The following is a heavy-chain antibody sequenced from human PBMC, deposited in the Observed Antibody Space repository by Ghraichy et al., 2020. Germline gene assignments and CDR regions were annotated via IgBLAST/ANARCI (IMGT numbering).Heavy chain of an antibody. Sequence: ASVKVSCKASGYTFTSYAMHWVRQAPGQRLEWMGWINAGNGNTKYSQKFQGRVTITRDTSASTAYMELSSLRSEDTAVYYCARDQDGYNSPFDYWGQGTLVTVSS. CDR2: INAGNGNT. V-gene: IGHV1-3*01. CDR3: ARDQDGYNSPFDY. J-gene: IGHJ4*02. D-gene: IGHD5-24*01. CDR1: GYTFTSYA.